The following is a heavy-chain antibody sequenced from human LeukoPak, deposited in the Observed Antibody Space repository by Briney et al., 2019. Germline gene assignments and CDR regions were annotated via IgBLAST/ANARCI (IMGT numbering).Heavy chain of an antibody. Sequence: SVKVSCKASGCTFISYAISWVRQAPGQGLEWMGGIIPIFGTANYAQKFQGRVTITADKSTSTAYMELSSLRSEDTAVYYCARHPHSGSYANRWFDPWGQGTLVTVSS. CDR1: GCTFISYA. J-gene: IGHJ5*02. V-gene: IGHV1-69*06. D-gene: IGHD1-26*01. CDR3: ARHPHSGSYANRWFDP. CDR2: IIPIFGTA.